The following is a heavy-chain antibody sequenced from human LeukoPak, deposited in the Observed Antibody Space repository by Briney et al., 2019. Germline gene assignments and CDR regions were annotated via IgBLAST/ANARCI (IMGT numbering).Heavy chain of an antibody. CDR1: GDSVSSNSAA. D-gene: IGHD5-12*01. Sequence: SQTLSLTCAVSGDSVSSNSAAWNWIRQSPSRGLEWLGRTYYRSKWYNGYAVSVKSRITINPDTSKNQFSLQLNSVTPEDTAVYYCARGRYSGYDWGFDYFDYWGQGTLVTVSS. V-gene: IGHV6-1*01. CDR2: TYYRSKWYN. J-gene: IGHJ4*02. CDR3: ARGRYSGYDWGFDYFDY.